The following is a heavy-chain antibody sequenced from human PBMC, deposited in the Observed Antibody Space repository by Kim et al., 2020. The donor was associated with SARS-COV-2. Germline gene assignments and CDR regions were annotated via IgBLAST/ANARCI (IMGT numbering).Heavy chain of an antibody. CDR1: GGSISSGGYY. J-gene: IGHJ4*02. CDR3: AIFLGDYDFPPYYFDY. D-gene: IGHD3-3*01. V-gene: IGHV4-31*03. CDR2: IYYSGST. Sequence: SETLSLTCTVSGGSISSGGYYWSWIRQHPGKGLEWIGYIYYSGSTYYNPSLKSRFTISVDTSKNQFSLKLSSVTAADTAVYYCAIFLGDYDFPPYYFDYWGQGTLVTVSS.